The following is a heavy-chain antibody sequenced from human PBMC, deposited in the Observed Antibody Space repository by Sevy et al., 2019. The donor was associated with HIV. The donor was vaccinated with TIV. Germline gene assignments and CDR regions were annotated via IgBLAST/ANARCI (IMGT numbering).Heavy chain of an antibody. J-gene: IGHJ4*02. V-gene: IGHV3-30*04. CDR2: ISHDGRNNK. D-gene: IGHD3-10*01. Sequence: GGSLRLSCAASGFSFSEYGMHRVRQAPGKGLEWVAVISHDGRNNKYNPDSVKGRFTISRDNSKNTLYLQMNSLRAEDTAIYYCARDRGEILSSAFNYWGQGTLVTVSS. CDR1: GFSFSEYG. CDR3: ARDRGEILSSAFNY.